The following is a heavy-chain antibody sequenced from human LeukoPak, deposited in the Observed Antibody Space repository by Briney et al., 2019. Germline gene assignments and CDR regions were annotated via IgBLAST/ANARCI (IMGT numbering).Heavy chain of an antibody. CDR3: MTELLGY. CDR2: ISYDGSNE. V-gene: IGHV3-30*03. CDR1: GFTFSTYG. Sequence: GGSLRLSCAASGFTFSTYGMHWVRQAPGKGLEWVAVISYDGSNEYYADSVKGRFTISRDNSKNTLYLQMSGLRAEDTAVYYCMTELLGYRGQGTLVTVSS. D-gene: IGHD1-14*01. J-gene: IGHJ4*02.